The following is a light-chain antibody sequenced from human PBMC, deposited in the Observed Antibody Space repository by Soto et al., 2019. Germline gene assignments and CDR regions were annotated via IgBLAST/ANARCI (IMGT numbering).Light chain of an antibody. CDR3: QQYNSYPYT. CDR1: QSISNW. Sequence: DIQMTQSPSTLSASVGDRVTITCRASQSISNWLAWYQQKPGKAPKLLIYDASSLDSRVPSRFSGSGSGTEFTLTISRLQPDDFATYYCQQYNSYPYTFGQGTKVEIK. V-gene: IGKV1-5*01. CDR2: DAS. J-gene: IGKJ2*01.